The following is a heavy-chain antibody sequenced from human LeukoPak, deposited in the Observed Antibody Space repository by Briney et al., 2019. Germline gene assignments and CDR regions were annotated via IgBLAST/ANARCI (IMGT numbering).Heavy chain of an antibody. CDR2: VYYTGST. V-gene: IGHV4-39*02. J-gene: IGHJ4*02. Sequence: SETLSLTCTVSGGSISSSGYYWGWIRQPPGKGLEWVGSVYYTGSTFYNPSLKSRVTTSVDTSKNHFSLNLSSVTAADTAVYYCARHRGRYYDSGSYYYFDYWGQGTLVTVTS. D-gene: IGHD3-10*01. CDR3: ARHRGRYYDSGSYYYFDY. CDR1: GGSISSSGYY.